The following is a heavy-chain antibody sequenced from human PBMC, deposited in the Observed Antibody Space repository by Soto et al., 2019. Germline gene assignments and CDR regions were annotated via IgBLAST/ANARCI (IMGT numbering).Heavy chain of an antibody. D-gene: IGHD3-3*01. CDR2: IKGDGITT. CDR1: GFTFSSYW. V-gene: IGHV3-74*01. Sequence: EVQLVDSGGGLVQSGGPLRLSCAASGFTFSSYWIHWVRQAPGEGLVWVSRIKGDGITTNYADSVKGRFTISRDYAKNAVFLQMNSLRAEDTAVYYCARGAFGAYYLDYWGQGALVTVSS. J-gene: IGHJ4*02. CDR3: ARGAFGAYYLDY.